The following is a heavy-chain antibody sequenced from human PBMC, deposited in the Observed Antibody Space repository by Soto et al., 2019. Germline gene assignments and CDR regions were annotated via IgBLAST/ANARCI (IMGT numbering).Heavy chain of an antibody. V-gene: IGHV4-30-4*02. CDR1: GGSIRNGYYY. CDR3: ARDVGYHYDCSASGQCDF. J-gene: IGHJ4*02. CDR2: IYHSGST. D-gene: IGHD3-22*01. Sequence: KTSETLSLTCTVSGGSIRNGYYYWSWIRQLPGKGLEWIGNIYHSGSTNYNPSLKSRGTISVDKSKNQFSLKLSSVTAADAAVYYCARDVGYHYDCSASGQCDFWGQGTLVTVSS.